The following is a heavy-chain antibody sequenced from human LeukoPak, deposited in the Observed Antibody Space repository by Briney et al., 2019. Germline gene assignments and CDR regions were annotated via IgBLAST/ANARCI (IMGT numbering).Heavy chain of an antibody. Sequence: PGGSLRLSCAASGFTFSSYGMHWVRQAPGKGLEWVAVISYDGSNKYYADSVKGRFTISRDNSKNTLYLQMNSLRAEDTAVYYCANEKVDYYGSGNAFDIWGQGTMVTVSS. CDR3: ANEKVDYYGSGNAFDI. J-gene: IGHJ3*02. CDR1: GFTFSSYG. D-gene: IGHD3-10*01. CDR2: ISYDGSNK. V-gene: IGHV3-30*18.